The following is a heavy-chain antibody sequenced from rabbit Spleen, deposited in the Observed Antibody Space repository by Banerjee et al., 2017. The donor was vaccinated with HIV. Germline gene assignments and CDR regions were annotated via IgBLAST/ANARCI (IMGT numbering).Heavy chain of an antibody. CDR1: GFSFSSNW. V-gene: IGHV1S45*01. CDR2: IDTNDGDT. Sequence: LEESGGGLVKPGGTLTLTCTVSGFSFSSNWICWVRQAPGKGLEWIACIDTNDGDTDYANWPKGRFTISDTSSTTVTLQMTSLTAADTAHYFCARDVDTIYFRFSLWGQGTLVTVS. J-gene: IGHJ6*01. CDR3: ARDVDTIYFRFSL. D-gene: IGHD1-1*01.